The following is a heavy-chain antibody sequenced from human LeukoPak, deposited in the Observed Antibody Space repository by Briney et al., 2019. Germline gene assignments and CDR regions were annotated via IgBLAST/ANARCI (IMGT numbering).Heavy chain of an antibody. Sequence: PGRSLRLSCAASGFTFDDYAMHWVRQAPGKGLEWVSGISGSGGSTYYADSVKGRFTISRDNSKNTLYLQMNSLRAEDTAVYYCAKDRLTVTTGGFDYWGQGTLVTVSS. CDR3: AKDRLTVTTGGFDY. CDR2: ISGSGGST. CDR1: GFTFDDYA. J-gene: IGHJ4*02. V-gene: IGHV3-9*01. D-gene: IGHD4-11*01.